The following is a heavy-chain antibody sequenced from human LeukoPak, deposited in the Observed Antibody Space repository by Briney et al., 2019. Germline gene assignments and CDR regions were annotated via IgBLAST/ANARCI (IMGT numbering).Heavy chain of an antibody. D-gene: IGHD4-17*01. CDR3: TALNGYYYYMDV. CDR2: IYYSGST. V-gene: IGHV4-30-4*08. Sequence: PSETLSLTCTVSGGSISSGDYYWSWIRQPPGKGLEWIGYIYYSGSTHYNPSLKSRVTISVDTSKNQFSLKLSSVTAADTAVYYCTALNGYYYYMDVWGKGTTVTVSS. J-gene: IGHJ6*03. CDR1: GGSISSGDYY.